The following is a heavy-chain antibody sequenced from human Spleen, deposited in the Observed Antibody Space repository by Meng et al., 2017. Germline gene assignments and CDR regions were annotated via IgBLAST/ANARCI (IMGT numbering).Heavy chain of an antibody. J-gene: IGHJ4*02. CDR1: GYTVTSYA. V-gene: IGHV7-4-1*02. Sequence: QVQLVQSVSELKKPGASVKVSCKASGYTVTSYAMNWVRQAPGQGLEWMGWINTNTGSPTYAEGFTGRFVFSLDTSVNTAYLQISSLKAEDTAVYYCARVGIVGAIVFDYWGQGTLVTVSS. CDR2: INTNTGSP. CDR3: ARVGIVGAIVFDY. D-gene: IGHD1-26*01.